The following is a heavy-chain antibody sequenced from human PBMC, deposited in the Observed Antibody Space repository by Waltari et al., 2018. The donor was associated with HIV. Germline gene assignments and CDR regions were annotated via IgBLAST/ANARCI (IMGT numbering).Heavy chain of an antibody. CDR3: ARRSGEYWYFDL. J-gene: IGHJ2*01. D-gene: IGHD7-27*01. CDR1: GYSISSGYY. Sequence: QVQLQESGPGLVKPSETLSLTCTVSGYSISSGYYWGWIQQPPGKGLEWIGCMYHRGSTYYNPSLKSRVTMSVDTSKNQFSLKLSSVPAADTAVYYCARRSGEYWYFDLWGRGTLVTVSS. V-gene: IGHV4-38-2*02. CDR2: MYHRGST.